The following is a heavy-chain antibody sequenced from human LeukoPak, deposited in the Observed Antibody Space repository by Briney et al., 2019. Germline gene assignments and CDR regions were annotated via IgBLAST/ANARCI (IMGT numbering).Heavy chain of an antibody. V-gene: IGHV3-23*01. CDR2: ISGSDDNT. CDR1: GFIFSNYA. J-gene: IGHJ4*02. D-gene: IGHD2-15*01. Sequence: GGSLRLSCAASGFIFSNYAMSWVRQAPGKGLEWVSAISGSDDNTYYADSVRGRFTISRDNSKNTLYLQMNSLRAEDMAIYFCAKSRSGVSSCYNYWGQGTLVTVSS. CDR3: AKSRSGVSSCYNY.